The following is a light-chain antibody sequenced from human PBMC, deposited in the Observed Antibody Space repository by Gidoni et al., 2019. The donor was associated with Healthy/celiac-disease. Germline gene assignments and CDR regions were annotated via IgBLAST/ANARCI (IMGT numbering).Light chain of an antibody. Sequence: DIQMTQSPSSLSASVGDRVTITCRASQSISSYLNWYQQKPGKAPKLLIYAASSLQSGVQSRFSGSGSGTDFTLTISSLQPEAFATYYCQQSYSTPWGFGQGTKVEIK. CDR2: AAS. CDR3: QQSYSTPWG. V-gene: IGKV1-39*01. CDR1: QSISSY. J-gene: IGKJ1*01.